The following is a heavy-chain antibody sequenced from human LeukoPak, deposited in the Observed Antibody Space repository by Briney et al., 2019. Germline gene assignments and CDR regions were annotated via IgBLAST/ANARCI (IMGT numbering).Heavy chain of an antibody. Sequence: ASVRVSCKASGYTFTSYYMHWVRQAPGQGLEWMGIINPSGGSTSYAQKFQGRVTMTRDTSTSTVYMELRSLRSEDTAVYYCASSYPGGVVVGATSLVGGYWGQGTLVTVSS. D-gene: IGHD1-26*01. CDR2: INPSGGST. CDR1: GYTFTSYY. V-gene: IGHV1-46*01. J-gene: IGHJ4*02. CDR3: ASSYPGGVVVGATSLVGGY.